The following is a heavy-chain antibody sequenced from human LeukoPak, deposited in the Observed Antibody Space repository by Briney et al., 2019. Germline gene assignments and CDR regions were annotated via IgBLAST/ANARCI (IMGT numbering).Heavy chain of an antibody. D-gene: IGHD5-18*01. Sequence: GGSLRLSCAASGFTVSSNYMSSVRQAPGKGLEWVSVIYSGGSTYSADSVKGRFTISRDNSKNTLYLQMNSLRAEDTAVYYCARAESGYSYGYIYYYGMDVWGQGTTVTVSS. CDR1: GFTVSSNY. CDR3: ARAESGYSYGYIYYYGMDV. CDR2: IYSGGST. J-gene: IGHJ6*02. V-gene: IGHV3-53*01.